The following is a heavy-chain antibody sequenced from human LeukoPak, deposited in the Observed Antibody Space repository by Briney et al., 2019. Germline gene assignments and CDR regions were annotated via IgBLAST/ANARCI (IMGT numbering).Heavy chain of an antibody. Sequence: SETLSLTCTVSGGSFSGHYWTWIRQPPGKGLEWIGEINHSGSTYYNPSLKSRVTMSVDTSKNQFSLKLSSVTAADTAVYYCARLEPGDYWGQGTLVTVSS. CDR3: ARLEPGDY. CDR2: INHSGST. D-gene: IGHD3-10*01. J-gene: IGHJ4*02. CDR1: GGSFSGHY. V-gene: IGHV4-34*01.